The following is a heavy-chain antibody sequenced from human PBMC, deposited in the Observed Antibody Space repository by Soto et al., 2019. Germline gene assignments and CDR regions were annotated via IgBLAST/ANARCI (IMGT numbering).Heavy chain of an antibody. CDR1: GYSFTSYW. V-gene: IGHV5-51*01. Sequence: LGESLKISCKGSGYSFTSYWIGWVRQMPGKGLEWMGIIYPGDSDTRYSPSFQGQVTISADKSISTAYLQWSSLKASDTAMYYCARQTSVVVTANYGMDVWGQGTTVTVSS. CDR3: ARQTSVVVTANYGMDV. CDR2: IYPGDSDT. J-gene: IGHJ6*02. D-gene: IGHD2-21*02.